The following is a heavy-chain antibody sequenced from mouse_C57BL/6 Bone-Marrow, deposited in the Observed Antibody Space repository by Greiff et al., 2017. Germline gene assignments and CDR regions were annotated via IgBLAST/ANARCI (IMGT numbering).Heavy chain of an antibody. CDR3: ARRHYGFAY. J-gene: IGHJ3*01. CDR1: GFTFSSYT. D-gene: IGHD1-1*01. Sequence: EVMLVESGGGLVKPGGSLKLSCAASGFTFSSYTMSWVRQTPEKRLEWVATISGGGGNTYYPDSVKGRFTISRDNAKNTLYLQMSSLRSEDTALYYCARRHYGFAYWGQGTLVTVSA. CDR2: ISGGGGNT. V-gene: IGHV5-9*01.